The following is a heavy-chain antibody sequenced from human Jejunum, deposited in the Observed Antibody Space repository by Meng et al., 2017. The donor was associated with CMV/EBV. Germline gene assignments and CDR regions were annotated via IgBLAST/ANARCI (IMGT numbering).Heavy chain of an antibody. V-gene: IGHV1-8*01. CDR2: MNPNSGNT. Sequence: SGYTFSSYDINWVRQATGQGLEWMGWMNPNSGNTGYAQKFRGRVTMTRNTSISTAYMELSSLRSEDTAVYYCARALPTAMVLSMDVWGQGTTVTVSS. J-gene: IGHJ6*02. D-gene: IGHD5-18*01. CDR1: GYTFSSYD. CDR3: ARALPTAMVLSMDV.